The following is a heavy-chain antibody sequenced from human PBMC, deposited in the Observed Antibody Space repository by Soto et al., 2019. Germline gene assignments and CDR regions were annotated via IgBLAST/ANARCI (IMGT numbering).Heavy chain of an antibody. J-gene: IGHJ4*02. CDR1: GYTFTGHW. V-gene: IGHV5-10-1*01. Sequence: GESLKISCQVSGYTFTGHWISCVRQMPGKGLEWMGRIDPSDSYTDYSPTVQGHATMSADKSINTAYLQWSSLQASDTAVYYCTRHTGYDSSLDYWGQGTLVTVSS. D-gene: IGHD5-12*01. CDR2: IDPSDSYT. CDR3: TRHTGYDSSLDY.